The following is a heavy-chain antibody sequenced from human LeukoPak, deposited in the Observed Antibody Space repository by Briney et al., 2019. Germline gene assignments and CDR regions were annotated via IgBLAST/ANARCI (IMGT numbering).Heavy chain of an antibody. CDR1: GFTFSSYA. Sequence: GGSLRLPCAASGFTFSSYAMSWVRQAPGKGLEWVSAISSTGGRTCYADSVKGRFTISRDNSRNTVYLQMNSLRAEDTAVYYCAKESPYGDNRLYYFDYWGQGTLVTVSS. J-gene: IGHJ4*02. CDR3: AKESPYGDNRLYYFDY. CDR2: ISSTGGRT. D-gene: IGHD4-17*01. V-gene: IGHV3-23*01.